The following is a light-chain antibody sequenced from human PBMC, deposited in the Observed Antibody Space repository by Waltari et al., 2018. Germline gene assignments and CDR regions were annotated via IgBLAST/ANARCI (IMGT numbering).Light chain of an antibody. V-gene: IGLV2-14*03. J-gene: IGLJ2*01. CDR2: GVS. CDR3: ASYTGSSAVV. Sequence: QSALTQPASVSGSPGQAITISCTGTSSDVGGYNYVSWYQQHQGKAPSLMLYGVSNRPSGVSNRLSGSKSGNPASLTISGVQADDEAYYYCASYTGSSAVVFGGGTKLTVL. CDR1: SSDVGGYNY.